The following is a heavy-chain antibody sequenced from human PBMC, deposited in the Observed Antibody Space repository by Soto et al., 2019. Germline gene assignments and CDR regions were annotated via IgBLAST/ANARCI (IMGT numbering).Heavy chain of an antibody. Sequence: GESLKISCQAFEYSFTIYWISWVRQMPGAGLEWMGRIDPSNSFATYSPSFQGHVTISVDKSTRIVYLQWRSLKASDTATYYCARHQSGSGNSNFDFCGQGTPVTVSS. J-gene: IGHJ4*02. CDR2: IDPSNSFA. D-gene: IGHD3-10*01. V-gene: IGHV5-10-1*01. CDR1: EYSFTIYW. CDR3: ARHQSGSGNSNFDF.